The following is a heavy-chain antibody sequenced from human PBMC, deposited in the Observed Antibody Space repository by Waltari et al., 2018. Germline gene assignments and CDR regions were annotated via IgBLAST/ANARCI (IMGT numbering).Heavy chain of an antibody. CDR2: MYYSGRT. D-gene: IGHD2-15*01. CDR3: VRHARTTSGGKHFDH. CDR1: GDSISSSSYY. V-gene: IGHV4-39*01. Sequence: QLQLQESGPGLVKASETLSLTCTVSGDSISSSSYYWGWVRQPPGKGLEWIGNMYYSGRTYYNPARKIRVTISGDTSKSQFSLKLISVTAADTAMYYCVRHARTTSGGKHFDHWGQGMLVTVSP. J-gene: IGHJ4*02.